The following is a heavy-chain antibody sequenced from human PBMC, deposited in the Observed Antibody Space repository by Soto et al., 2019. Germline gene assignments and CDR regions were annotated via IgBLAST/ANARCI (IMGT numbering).Heavy chain of an antibody. CDR1: SGSISSSNW. Sequence: QVQLQESGPGLVKPSGTLSLTCAVSSGSISSSNWWSWVRQPPGKGLEWIGEIYHSGSTNYNPSLTSRVTISVDKSKNQFSLKLSSGTAADTAVYYCARVEAPAYGSGSYYNVHWFDPWGQGTLVTVSS. V-gene: IGHV4-4*02. J-gene: IGHJ5*02. CDR3: ARVEAPAYGSGSYYNVHWFDP. D-gene: IGHD3-10*01. CDR2: IYHSGST.